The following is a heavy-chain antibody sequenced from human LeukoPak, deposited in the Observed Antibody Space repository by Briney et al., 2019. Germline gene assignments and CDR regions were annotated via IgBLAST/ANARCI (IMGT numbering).Heavy chain of an antibody. Sequence: SETLSLTCTVSGGSISSSSYYWSWIRQPAGKGLEWIGRVHASGSTNSNPSLKSRVSMSVDSSKNQFSLKLSSVTAADTAVYYCARDTYDSSSANYSRIDSWGQGILVTVSS. V-gene: IGHV4-61*02. CDR2: VHASGST. J-gene: IGHJ5*01. D-gene: IGHD3-22*01. CDR3: ARDTYDSSSANYSRIDS. CDR1: GGSISSSSYY.